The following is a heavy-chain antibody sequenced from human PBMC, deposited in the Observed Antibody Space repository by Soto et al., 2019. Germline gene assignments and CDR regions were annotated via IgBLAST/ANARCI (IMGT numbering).Heavy chain of an antibody. Sequence: SETLSLTCTVSGGSISSGGYYWSWIRQHPGKGLEWIGYIYYSGSTYYNPSLKSRVTISVDTSKNQFSLKLSSVTAADTAVYYCATPGSGGSWFDYWGQGTLVTVSS. V-gene: IGHV4-31*03. CDR1: GGSISSGGYY. D-gene: IGHD2-15*01. J-gene: IGHJ4*02. CDR2: IYYSGST. CDR3: ATPGSGGSWFDY.